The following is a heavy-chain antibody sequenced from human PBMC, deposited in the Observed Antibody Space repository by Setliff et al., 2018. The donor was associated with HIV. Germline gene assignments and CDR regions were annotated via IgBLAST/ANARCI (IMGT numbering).Heavy chain of an antibody. V-gene: IGHV4-39*01. J-gene: IGHJ3*02. CDR2: IYYSGST. Sequence: SETLSLTCTVSGGSISSSSYYWGWIRQPPGKGLEWIGSIYYSGSTYYNPSLKNRVTISVDTSKNQFSLKLSSVTAADTAVYYCARTLIVVVWVGAFDIWGQGTMVTVS. CDR1: GGSISSSSYY. D-gene: IGHD2-21*01. CDR3: ARTLIVVVWVGAFDI.